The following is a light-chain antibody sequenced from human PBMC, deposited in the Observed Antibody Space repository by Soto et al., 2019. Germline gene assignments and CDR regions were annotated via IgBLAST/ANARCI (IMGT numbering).Light chain of an antibody. V-gene: IGLV2-14*01. CDR1: SSDVGGYNF. CDR3: TSYASSRTLV. CDR2: EVS. J-gene: IGLJ1*01. Sequence: QSALTQPASVSGSPGQSITISCTGTSSDVGGYNFVSWYQHHPGEAPELMIYEVSKRPSGVSDRFSGSKSGNTASLTISGLQADDEGDYYCTSYASSRTLVFGSGTKVTVL.